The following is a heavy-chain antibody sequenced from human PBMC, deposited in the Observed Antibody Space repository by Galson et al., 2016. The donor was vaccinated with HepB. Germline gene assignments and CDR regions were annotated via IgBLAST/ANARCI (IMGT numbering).Heavy chain of an antibody. CDR1: GFTFSSYP. Sequence: SLRLSCAASGFTFSSYPMVWVRQAPGKRPGAVSGISDNADRTYYIDSVKGRFTISRDNANNMLYLQIDNLRVDDTAVFYCAKVLSVTRHYWYGMHVWGKGTTVTVSS. V-gene: IGHV3-23*01. J-gene: IGHJ6*04. D-gene: IGHD4-17*01. CDR3: AKVLSVTRHYWYGMHV. CDR2: ISDNADRT.